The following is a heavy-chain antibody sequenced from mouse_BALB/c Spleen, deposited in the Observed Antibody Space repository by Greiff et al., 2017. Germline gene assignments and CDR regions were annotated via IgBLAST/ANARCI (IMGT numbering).Heavy chain of an antibody. D-gene: IGHD2-14*01. V-gene: IGHV14-3*02. CDR1: GFNIKDTY. CDR3: AGGVRQVFAY. J-gene: IGHJ3*01. CDR2: IDPANGNT. Sequence: VHVKQSGAELVKPGASVKLSCTASGFNIKDTYMHWVKQRPEQGLEWIGRIDPANGNTKYDPKFQGKATITADTSSNTAYLQLSSLTSEDTAVYYCAGGVRQVFAYWGQGTLVTVSA.